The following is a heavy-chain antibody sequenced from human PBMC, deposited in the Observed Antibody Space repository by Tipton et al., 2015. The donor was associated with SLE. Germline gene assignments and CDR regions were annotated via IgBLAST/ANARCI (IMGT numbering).Heavy chain of an antibody. J-gene: IGHJ4*02. Sequence: TLSLTCTVSGGSISSHYWSWIRQPPGKGLEWIGYIFYSRDTNYNPSLKSRVSISVDTSKNQLSLKLTSVTAADTAVYYCARGSVVADDYWGQGTLVTVSS. CDR2: IFYSRDT. D-gene: IGHD2-15*01. CDR1: GGSISSHY. CDR3: ARGSVVADDY. V-gene: IGHV4-59*11.